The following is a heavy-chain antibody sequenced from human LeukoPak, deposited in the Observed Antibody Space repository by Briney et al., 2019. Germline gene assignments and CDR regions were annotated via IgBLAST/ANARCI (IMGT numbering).Heavy chain of an antibody. D-gene: IGHD6-19*01. CDR3: AGLYSSGWHRWLFDY. V-gene: IGHV4-39*07. CDR2: IYYSGST. J-gene: IGHJ4*02. CDR1: GGSISSSSYY. Sequence: SETLSLTCTVSGGSISSSSYYWGWLRQPPGKGLEWIGSIYYSGSTYYNPSLKSRVTISVDTSKNQFSLKLSSVTAADTAVYYCAGLYSSGWHRWLFDYWGQGTLVTVSS.